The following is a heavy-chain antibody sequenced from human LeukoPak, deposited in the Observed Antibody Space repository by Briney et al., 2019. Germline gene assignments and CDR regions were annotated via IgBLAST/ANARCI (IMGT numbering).Heavy chain of an antibody. J-gene: IGHJ4*02. Sequence: SSVKVSCKASGGTFSSYAISWVRQAPGQGLEWMGRIIPIFGTANYAQKFQGRVTITTDESTSTAYMELSTLRSDDTAVYYCARERPPGDSSNWFLEGYFDIWGQGTLVTVSS. V-gene: IGHV1-69*05. D-gene: IGHD6-13*01. CDR1: GGTFSSYA. CDR3: ARERPPGDSSNWFLEGYFDI. CDR2: IIPIFGTA.